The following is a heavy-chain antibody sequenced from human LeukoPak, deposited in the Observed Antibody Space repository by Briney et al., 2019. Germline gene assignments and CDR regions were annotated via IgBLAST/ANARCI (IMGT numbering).Heavy chain of an antibody. CDR3: AKDPTHYRVWDYYETIGLSY. Sequence: GGSLRLSCVASGFTVNNNYMNWVRQAPGKGLEWVSVIYSGGVTYYADSVKGRFTISRDNSKNTLNLQMNSLRAEDTAVYYCAKDPTHYRVWDYYETIGLSYWGQGTLVTVSS. CDR1: GFTVNNNY. CDR2: IYSGGVT. D-gene: IGHD3-22*01. V-gene: IGHV3-53*05. J-gene: IGHJ4*02.